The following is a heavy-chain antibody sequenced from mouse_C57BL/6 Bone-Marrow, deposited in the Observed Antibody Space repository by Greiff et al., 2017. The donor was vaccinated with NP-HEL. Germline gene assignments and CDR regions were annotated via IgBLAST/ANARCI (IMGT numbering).Heavy chain of an antibody. Sequence: QVQLQQSGAELVRPGASVKLSCKASGYTFTDYYINWVKQRPGQGLEWIARIYPGSGNTYYNEKFKGKATLTAEKSSSTAYMQLSSLTSEDSAVYFCARSDNYYGKGSSFAYWGQGTLVTVSA. J-gene: IGHJ3*01. CDR1: GYTFTDYY. D-gene: IGHD1-1*01. CDR3: ARSDNYYGKGSSFAY. CDR2: IYPGSGNT. V-gene: IGHV1-76*01.